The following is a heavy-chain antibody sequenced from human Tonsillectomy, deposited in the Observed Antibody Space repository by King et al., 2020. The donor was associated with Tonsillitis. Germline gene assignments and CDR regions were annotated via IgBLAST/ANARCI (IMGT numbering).Heavy chain of an antibody. V-gene: IGHV3-7*01. J-gene: IGHJ4*02. CDR2: IKQDGRGK. D-gene: IGHD5-12*01. Sequence: VQLVESGGGLVQPGGSLRLSCAASGFTFSSYWMSWVRQAPGKGLEWGGNIKQDGRGKYYVDSVKGRFTISRGKAKNSLYLQMNSLRAEDTAVYYCARVKSGYDHFDYWGQGTLVTVSS. CDR1: GFTFSSYW. CDR3: ARVKSGYDHFDY.